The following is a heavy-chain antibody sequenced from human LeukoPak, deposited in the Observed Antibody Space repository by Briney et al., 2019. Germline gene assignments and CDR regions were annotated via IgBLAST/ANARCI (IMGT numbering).Heavy chain of an antibody. V-gene: IGHV4-59*12. J-gene: IGHJ5*02. CDR1: GGSISSYY. CDR3: ARGGSSGYPGRS. CDR2: IYFSGST. Sequence: SETLSLTCTVSGGSISSYYWSWIRQPPGKGLEWIGYIYFSGSTNYNPSLKSRVTISVDTSKNQFSLKLSSVTAADTAVYYCARGGSSGYPGRSWGQGTLVTVSS. D-gene: IGHD3-22*01.